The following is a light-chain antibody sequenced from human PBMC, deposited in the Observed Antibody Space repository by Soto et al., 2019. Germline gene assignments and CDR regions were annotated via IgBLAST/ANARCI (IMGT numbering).Light chain of an antibody. CDR3: GSWDSSLSAYV. Sequence: QSALTQPPSASGSPGQSVTISCTGTSSDIGTYNYVSWYQQHPGKAPKLMIYEVDKRPSGVPDRFSGSKSGTSATLGITGFQTGDEADYYCGSWDSSLSAYVFGTGTQLTVL. CDR2: EVD. CDR1: SSDIGTYNY. J-gene: IGLJ1*01. V-gene: IGLV2-8*01.